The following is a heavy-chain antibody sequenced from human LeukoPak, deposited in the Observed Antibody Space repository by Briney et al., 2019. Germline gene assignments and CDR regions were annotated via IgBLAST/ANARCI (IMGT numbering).Heavy chain of an antibody. V-gene: IGHV3-33*01. CDR3: ARGISSGWYANWLDP. CDR2: IWYDGSNK. D-gene: IGHD6-19*01. Sequence: PGGSLRLSCAASGFTFSSYGMHWVRQAPGKGLEWVAVIWYDGSNKYYADSVKGRFTISRDNSKNTLYLQMNSLRAEDTAVYYCARGISSGWYANWLDPWGQGTLVTVSS. CDR1: GFTFSSYG. J-gene: IGHJ5*02.